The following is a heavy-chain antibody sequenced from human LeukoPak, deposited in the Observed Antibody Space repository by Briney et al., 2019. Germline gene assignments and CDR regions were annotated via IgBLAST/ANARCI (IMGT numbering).Heavy chain of an antibody. Sequence: GGSLRLSCAASGFTLSTYIMNWVRQAPGKGLEWVSSISSSSSYIYYADSVKGRFTISRDNAKNSLYLQMNSLRAEDTAVYYCARDQAVAAPIYYFDYWGQGTLVTVSS. CDR1: GFTLSTYI. V-gene: IGHV3-21*01. CDR3: ARDQAVAAPIYYFDY. D-gene: IGHD6-19*01. J-gene: IGHJ4*02. CDR2: ISSSSSYI.